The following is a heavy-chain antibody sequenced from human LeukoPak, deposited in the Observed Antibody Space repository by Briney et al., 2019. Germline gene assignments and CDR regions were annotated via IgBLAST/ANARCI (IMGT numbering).Heavy chain of an antibody. D-gene: IGHD3-3*01. V-gene: IGHV4-34*01. CDR2: INHSGST. CDR3: ARGRKRFLEWLFLDY. J-gene: IGHJ4*02. CDR1: GGSFSGYY. Sequence: PSETLSLTCAVYGGSFSGYYWSWIRQPPGKGLEWIGEINHSGSTNYNPSLKSRVTISVDTSKNQFSLKLSSVTAADTAVYYCARGRKRFLEWLFLDYWDQGTLVTVSS.